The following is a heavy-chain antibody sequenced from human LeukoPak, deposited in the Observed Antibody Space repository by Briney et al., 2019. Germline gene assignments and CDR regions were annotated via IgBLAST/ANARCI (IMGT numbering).Heavy chain of an antibody. J-gene: IGHJ4*02. CDR1: SXSISNYY. Sequence: SESLSLTCTVSSXSISNYYWSWIRQPPGKGLEWIGYIYYTGSTNYDPSLKSRVTMFVDMSKNQFSLRLSSVTAADTAVYYCARHRAYSSSSPFDYWGQGTLVTVSS. D-gene: IGHD6-6*01. V-gene: IGHV4-59*08. CDR3: ARHRAYSSSSPFDY. CDR2: IYYTGST.